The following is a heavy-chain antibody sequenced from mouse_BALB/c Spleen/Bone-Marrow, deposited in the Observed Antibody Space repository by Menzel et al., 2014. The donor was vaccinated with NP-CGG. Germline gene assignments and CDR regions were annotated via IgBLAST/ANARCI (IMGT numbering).Heavy chain of an antibody. V-gene: IGHV1-18*01. CDR2: IHPNYGST. J-gene: IGHJ4*01. Sequence: EVQLAESGAELVKPGASVKISCKASGYIFTDYKMDWVKQSHGKSLEWIGDIHPNYGSTSYNQKFRGKATLTVDKSSSTAYMEVRSLTSEDTAVCYCARGTGYAMDYWGQGTSVTVSS. CDR3: ARGTGYAMDY. D-gene: IGHD4-1*01. CDR1: GYIFTDYK.